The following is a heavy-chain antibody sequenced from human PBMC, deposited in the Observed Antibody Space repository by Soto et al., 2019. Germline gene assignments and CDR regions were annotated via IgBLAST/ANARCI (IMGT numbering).Heavy chain of an antibody. D-gene: IGHD6-25*01. V-gene: IGHV3-23*01. CDR3: AKGSGPYRPYYFDY. CDR1: GFTFSSYA. Sequence: EVQLLESGGALVQPGGSLRLSCAASGFTFSSYAMRWVRQAPGKGLEWVSALSDSGGSTFHADSVKGRFTISRDNSKNTLYLQMNSLRGEDTAVYYCAKGSGPYRPYYFDYWGQGTLVTVSS. CDR2: LSDSGGST. J-gene: IGHJ4*02.